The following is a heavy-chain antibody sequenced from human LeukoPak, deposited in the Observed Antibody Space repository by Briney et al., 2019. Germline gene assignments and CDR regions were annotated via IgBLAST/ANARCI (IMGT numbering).Heavy chain of an antibody. CDR1: GFTFSSYA. V-gene: IGHV3-23*01. CDR2: ISGSGGST. CDR3: ARDPRGGGWNNWFDP. Sequence: PGGSLRLSCAASGFTFSSYAMSWVRQAPGKGLEWVSAISGSGGSTYYADSVKGRFTISRDNAKNSLYLQMNSLRAEDTALYHCARDPRGGGWNNWFDPWGQGTLVTVSS. J-gene: IGHJ5*02. D-gene: IGHD3-10*01.